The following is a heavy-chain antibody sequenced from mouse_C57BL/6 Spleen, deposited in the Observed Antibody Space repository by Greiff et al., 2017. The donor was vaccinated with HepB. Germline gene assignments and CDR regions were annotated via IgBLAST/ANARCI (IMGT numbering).Heavy chain of an antibody. Sequence: VQLQQPGAELVMPGASVKLSCKASGYTFTSYWMHWVNQRPGQGLEWIGEIDPSDKYTNYNQKFNGKFTLTVDKSSSTAYMQLSSLTSEDSVVYYCARSSYDYDVGYWGQGTTLTVSS. CDR3: ARSSYDYDVGY. CDR2: IDPSDKYT. J-gene: IGHJ2*01. D-gene: IGHD2-4*01. V-gene: IGHV1-69*01. CDR1: GYTFTSYW.